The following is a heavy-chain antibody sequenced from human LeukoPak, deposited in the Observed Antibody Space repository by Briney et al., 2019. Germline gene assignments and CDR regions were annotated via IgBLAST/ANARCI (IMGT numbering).Heavy chain of an antibody. Sequence: PGGPLRLSCEASGFTFSSYSMNLVLKVPAKELQGVSSISSSSSYIYYADSVKGRFTISRENAKNSLYLQMNSLRAEDTAVYYCARDYPIFGVADAFDIWGQGTMVTVSS. CDR1: GFTFSSYS. CDR3: ARDYPIFGVADAFDI. D-gene: IGHD3-3*01. CDR2: ISSSSSYI. J-gene: IGHJ3*02. V-gene: IGHV3-21*01.